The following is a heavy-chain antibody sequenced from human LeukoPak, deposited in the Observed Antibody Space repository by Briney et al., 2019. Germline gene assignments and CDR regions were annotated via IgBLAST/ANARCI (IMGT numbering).Heavy chain of an antibody. V-gene: IGHV3-23*01. CDR3: AKYAGGLVS. J-gene: IGHJ5*02. D-gene: IGHD2-21*01. CDR1: GSTLSSKP. CDR2: ISGGGGST. Sequence: GGSLGPSCPAPGSTLSSKPMSWSRKPPGKGLEWVSAISGGGGSTYYADSVKGRFTISRDNPKNTLYLQINSLRAEDTAVYYCAKYAGGLVSWGQGTLVTVSS.